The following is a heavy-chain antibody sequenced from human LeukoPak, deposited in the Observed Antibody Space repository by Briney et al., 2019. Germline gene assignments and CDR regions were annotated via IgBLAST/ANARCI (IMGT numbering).Heavy chain of an antibody. CDR1: GGSISRGDYY. V-gene: IGHV4-30-4*01. CDR3: ARLYYYDSSGYYPYAFDI. D-gene: IGHD3-22*01. CDR2: IYSSGST. Sequence: SETLSLTCTVSGGSISRGDYYWSWIRQPPGKGLEWIAYIYSSGSTYKNPSLKSRVITSVDTSNNQFSLQLTSVTAADTAVYYCARLYYYDSSGYYPYAFDIWGQGTMVTVSS. J-gene: IGHJ3*02.